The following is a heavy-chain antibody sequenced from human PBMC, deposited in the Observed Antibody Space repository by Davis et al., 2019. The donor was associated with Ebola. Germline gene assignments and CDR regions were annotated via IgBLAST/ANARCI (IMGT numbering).Heavy chain of an antibody. J-gene: IGHJ5*02. CDR3: ARFIVATSYNWFDP. Sequence: MPSETLSLTCAVSGGSISSSNWWSWVRQPPGKGLEWIGEIYHSGSTNYNPSLKSRVTISVDTSKNQFSLKLSSVTAADTAVYYCARFIVATSYNWFDPWGQGTLVTVSS. V-gene: IGHV4-4*02. D-gene: IGHD5-12*01. CDR1: GGSISSSNW. CDR2: IYHSGST.